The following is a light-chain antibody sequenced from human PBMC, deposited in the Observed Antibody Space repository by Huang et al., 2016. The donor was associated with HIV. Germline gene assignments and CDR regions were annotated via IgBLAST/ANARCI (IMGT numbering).Light chain of an antibody. Sequence: QMTQSPSSLSASVGDRVTITCRASQDISSALNWYQQEPGKAPKLLLYAASRLQSGVPSRFSGSGSGTEYSLTISSLQPEDFATYYCQQYYASMYTFGQGTKLEIK. CDR3: QQYYASMYT. V-gene: IGKV1-NL1*01. CDR2: AAS. CDR1: QDISSA. J-gene: IGKJ2*01.